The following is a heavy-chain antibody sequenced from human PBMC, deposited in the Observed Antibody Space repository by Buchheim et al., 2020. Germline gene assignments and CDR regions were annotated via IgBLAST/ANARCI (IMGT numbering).Heavy chain of an antibody. V-gene: IGHV3-23*01. CDR1: GFTFRSYS. J-gene: IGHJ6*03. CDR3: ARDAYYMDV. CDR2: ISDSGGFT. Sequence: EERVLESGGGLVQPGGSLRLSCTASGFTFRSYSMNWVRQAPGKGLAWVSGISDSGGFTYYADSVRDRFTISRDNSQSTLYLQMDSLKVEDTAVYYCARDAYYMDVWGKGTT.